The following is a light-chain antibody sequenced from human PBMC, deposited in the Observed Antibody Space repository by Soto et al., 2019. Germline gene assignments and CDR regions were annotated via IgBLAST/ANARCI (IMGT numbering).Light chain of an antibody. CDR2: AAS. CDR1: QDISNS. V-gene: IGKV1-27*01. CDR3: QKYNSAPLT. J-gene: IGKJ4*01. Sequence: DIQMTQSPSSLSASVGDRVTITCRASQDISNSLAWYRQKPGKVPKVLIYAASILQSGVPARFSGSGSGTDFTLTISSLQPEDVATYYCQKYNSAPLTFGGETKVEI.